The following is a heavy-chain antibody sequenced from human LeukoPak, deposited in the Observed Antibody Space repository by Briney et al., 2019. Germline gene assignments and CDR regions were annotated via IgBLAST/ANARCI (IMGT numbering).Heavy chain of an antibody. CDR3: AKDPPSGWQLSGVFDI. CDR1: GFTFSSYA. J-gene: IGHJ3*02. Sequence: GGSLRLSCAASGFTFSSYAMSWVRQAPGKGLEWVSAISGSGGSTYYADSVKGRFTISRDNSKNTLYLQMNSLRAEDTAVYYCAKDPPSGWQLSGVFDIGGKGKMVTVSS. V-gene: IGHV3-23*01. D-gene: IGHD6-19*01. CDR2: ISGSGGST.